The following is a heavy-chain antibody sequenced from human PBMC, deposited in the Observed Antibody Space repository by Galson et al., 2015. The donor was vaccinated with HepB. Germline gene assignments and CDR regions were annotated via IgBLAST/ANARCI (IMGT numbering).Heavy chain of an antibody. D-gene: IGHD3-10*01. J-gene: IGHJ6*03. Sequence: SVKVSCKASGGTFSSCAISWVRQAPGQGLEWMGGIIPIFGTANYAQKFQGRVTITADESTSTAYMELSSLRSEDTAVYYCAGNARYYYGSGSSSPYYYYYYMDVWGKGTTVTVSS. V-gene: IGHV1-69*13. CDR3: AGNARYYYGSGSSSPYYYYYYMDV. CDR2: IIPIFGTA. CDR1: GGTFSSCA.